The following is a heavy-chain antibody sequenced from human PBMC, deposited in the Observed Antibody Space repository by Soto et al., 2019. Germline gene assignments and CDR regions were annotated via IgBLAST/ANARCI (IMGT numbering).Heavy chain of an antibody. CDR1: GFTFGTYS. J-gene: IGHJ3*02. CDR3: AKDWASI. D-gene: IGHD3-16*01. Sequence: EVQLLESGGGLVQPGGSLKISCAASGFTFGTYSMTWLRQAPGKGLEWVSTISGSGGSTYYIDSVQGRFTISRDNSKNTLYLQMNSLGGEDTAVYSCAKDWASIWGQGTMVTVSS. V-gene: IGHV3-23*01. CDR2: ISGSGGST.